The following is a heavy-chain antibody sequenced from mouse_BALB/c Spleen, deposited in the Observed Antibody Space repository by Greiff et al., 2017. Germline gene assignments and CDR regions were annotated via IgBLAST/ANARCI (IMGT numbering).Heavy chain of an antibody. J-gene: IGHJ4*01. D-gene: IGHD4-1*01. CDR3: ARTGTYAMDY. CDR2: IYPGGGYT. V-gene: IGHV1-63*02. Sequence: VQLVESGAELAKPGASVKMSCKASGYTFTNYWLGWVKQRPGHGLEWIGDIYPGGGYTNYNEKFKGKATLTADTSSSTAYMQLSSLTSEDSAVYFCARTGTYAMDYWGQGTSVTVSS. CDR1: GYTFTNYW.